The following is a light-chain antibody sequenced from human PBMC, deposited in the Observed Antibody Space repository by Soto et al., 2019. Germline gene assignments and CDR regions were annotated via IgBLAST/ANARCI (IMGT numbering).Light chain of an antibody. J-gene: IGKJ4*01. V-gene: IGKV3-11*01. CDR1: QSVSSY. CDR3: QQRINWPLT. CDR2: DAS. Sequence: EIVLTQSPATLSLSAGERATLSCRASQSVSSYLAWYQQKPGQAPRLLIYDASNRATGIPARFSGSGSGTDFTLTISSLEPEDFAVYYCQQRINWPLTFGGGTQVEIK.